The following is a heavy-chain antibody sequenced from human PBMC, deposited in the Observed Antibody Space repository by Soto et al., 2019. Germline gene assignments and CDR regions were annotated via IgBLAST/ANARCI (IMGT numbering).Heavy chain of an antibody. V-gene: IGHV4-4*07. CDR1: GGDISTYY. CDR3: ARGQRFSDWFDP. D-gene: IGHD3-3*01. CDR2: IYSSGST. Sequence: QVQLQESGPGLVKPSETLSLTCTVSGGDISTYYWTWIRQPAGKGLEWIGRIYSSGSTKYNPSLKRRVIMSLDTSKNQFSLRLSSVTAADTAVYYCARGQRFSDWFDPWGQGTLVTVSS. J-gene: IGHJ5*02.